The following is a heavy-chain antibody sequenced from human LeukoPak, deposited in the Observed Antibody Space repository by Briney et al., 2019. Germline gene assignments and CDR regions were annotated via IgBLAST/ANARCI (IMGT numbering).Heavy chain of an antibody. Sequence: GGSLRLSCAASGFTFRSYAMTWVRQAPGKGLEWVSAIGDSGRNTYYADSVRGRFTISRDNSKNTLYLQMNSVRAEDTAIYYCAKDPMLRGATYDYWGQGTLVSVSS. CDR3: AKDPMLRGATYDY. D-gene: IGHD3-10*01. CDR1: GFTFRSYA. J-gene: IGHJ4*02. CDR2: IGDSGRNT. V-gene: IGHV3-23*01.